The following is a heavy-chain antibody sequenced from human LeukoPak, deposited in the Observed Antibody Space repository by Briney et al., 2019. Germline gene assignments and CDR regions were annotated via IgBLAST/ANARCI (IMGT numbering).Heavy chain of an antibody. Sequence: AAVKVSCKDSGYSFTRYYMHWMRRAPGQGLEWMGWINLNSGGTNYAQQFQGRVAMTRDTSISTAYMELSRLRSDDTAVNYCASWAGWNADVAVFDCWGQGTLVTVSS. CDR1: GYSFTRYY. D-gene: IGHD6-19*01. J-gene: IGHJ4*02. CDR3: ASWAGWNADVAVFDC. CDR2: INLNSGGT. V-gene: IGHV1-2*02.